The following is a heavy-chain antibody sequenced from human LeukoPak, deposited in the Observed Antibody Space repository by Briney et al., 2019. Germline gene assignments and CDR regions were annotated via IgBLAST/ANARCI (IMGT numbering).Heavy chain of an antibody. V-gene: IGHV3-30*04. D-gene: IGHD1-26*01. CDR2: IYYDGSNQ. J-gene: IGHJ4*02. Sequence: GGSLRLSCAASGFTFSSYAMHWVRQAPGKGLEWVAVIYYDGSNQYYADSVKGRFTVSRDNAKNTLYLQMDSLRAEDTAVYYCATDRNSGKYYDYWGQGTLVTVSS. CDR1: GFTFSSYA. CDR3: ATDRNSGKYYDY.